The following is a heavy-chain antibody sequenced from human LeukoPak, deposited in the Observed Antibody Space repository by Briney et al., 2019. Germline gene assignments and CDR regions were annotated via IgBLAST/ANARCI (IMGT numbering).Heavy chain of an antibody. CDR3: ARDRKTGSYYPDY. D-gene: IGHD3-10*01. Sequence: GSLRLSCAASGFTFSNHGMHWVRRTPGKGLECLAVIWYDGSTKYYADSVKGRFTISRDNSGNTVFLHMNSLRAEDTAFYFCARDRKTGSYYPDYWGRGTLVTVSS. CDR1: GFTFSNHG. CDR2: IWYDGSTK. J-gene: IGHJ4*02. V-gene: IGHV3-33*01.